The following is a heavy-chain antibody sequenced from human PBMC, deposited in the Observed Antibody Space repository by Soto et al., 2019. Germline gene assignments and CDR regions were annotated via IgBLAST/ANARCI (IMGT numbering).Heavy chain of an antibody. CDR3: ARRVWFGDVDNNWFDP. D-gene: IGHD3-10*01. CDR2: ISAYNGNT. V-gene: IGHV1-18*01. Sequence: QVQLVQSGAEVKKPGASVKVSCKASGYTFTSYGISWVRQAPGQGLEWMGWISAYNGNTNYAQRLQGRVTMTTDTSTSTAYMELRSLRSDDTAVYDCARRVWFGDVDNNWFDPWGQGTLVTVSS. CDR1: GYTFTSYG. J-gene: IGHJ5*02.